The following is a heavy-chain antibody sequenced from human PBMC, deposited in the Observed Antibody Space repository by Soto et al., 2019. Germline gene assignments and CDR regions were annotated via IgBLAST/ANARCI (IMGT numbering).Heavy chain of an antibody. J-gene: IGHJ6*02. CDR1: GFTFSNAW. V-gene: IGHV3-15*01. D-gene: IGHD3-10*01. CDR2: IKSKTDGGTT. Sequence: GGSLRLSCAASGFTFSNAWMSWVRQAPGKGLEWVGRIKSKTDGGTTDYAAPVKGRFTISRDDSKNTLYLQMNSLKTEDTAVYYCTTEVRGVPYGVDVWGQGTTVTVSS. CDR3: TTEVRGVPYGVDV.